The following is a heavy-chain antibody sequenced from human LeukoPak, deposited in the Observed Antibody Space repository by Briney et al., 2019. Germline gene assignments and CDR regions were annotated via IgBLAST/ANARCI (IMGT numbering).Heavy chain of an antibody. CDR3: ARERFVYDFWSGYYETPADYYYYGMDV. D-gene: IGHD3-3*01. V-gene: IGHV3-53*01. Sequence: GGSLRLSCAASGFTGSSNYMSWVRQAPGKGLEWVSVIYSGGSTYYADSVKGRFTISRDNSKNTLYLQMNSLRAEDTAVYYCARERFVYDFWSGYYETPADYYYYGMDVWGQGTTVTVSS. J-gene: IGHJ6*02. CDR2: IYSGGST. CDR1: GFTGSSNY.